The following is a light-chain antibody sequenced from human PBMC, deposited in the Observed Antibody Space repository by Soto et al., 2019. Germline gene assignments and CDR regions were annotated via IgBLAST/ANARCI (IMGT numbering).Light chain of an antibody. Sequence: QSALTQPPSASGSPGQSVTISCTGTSSDVGAYNYVSWYQQYPGKAPKLMIYEVSKRPSGVPDRVSGSKSGKTASLTVSGVQSEDEEDYYCTSYAGSNIWVFGGGTELTVL. J-gene: IGLJ3*02. CDR3: TSYAGSNIWV. CDR1: SSDVGAYNY. V-gene: IGLV2-8*01. CDR2: EVS.